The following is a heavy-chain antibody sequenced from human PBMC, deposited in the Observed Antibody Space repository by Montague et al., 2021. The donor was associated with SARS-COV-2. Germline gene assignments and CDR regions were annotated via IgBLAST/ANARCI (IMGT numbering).Heavy chain of an antibody. CDR3: AKDATIFWFERGRGTFDH. CDR2: ISYDGSIQ. J-gene: IGHJ4*02. Sequence: SLRLSCAASGFTFNNFGMHWVRQAPGQGLEWVAVISYDGSIQYYADSVKGRFTISRDWSKNTLYLQMSSLGPEDTAVYYCAKDATIFWFERGRGTFDHWGQGTLVAVSS. CDR1: GFTFNNFG. D-gene: IGHD3-10*01. V-gene: IGHV3-30*18.